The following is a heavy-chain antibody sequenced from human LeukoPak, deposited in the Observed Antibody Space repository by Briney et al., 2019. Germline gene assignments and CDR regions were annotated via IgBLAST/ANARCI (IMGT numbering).Heavy chain of an antibody. CDR1: GGTFSSYA. V-gene: IGHV1-69*06. Sequence: ASVKVSCKASGGTFSSYAISWVRQAPGQGLEWMGGIIPIFGTANYAQKFQDRVTITADKSTGTAYMELSSLRSEDTAVYYCARDGEPFGYSYGSWFDPWGQGTLVTVSS. CDR2: IIPIFGTA. CDR3: ARDGEPFGYSYGSWFDP. J-gene: IGHJ5*02. D-gene: IGHD5-18*01.